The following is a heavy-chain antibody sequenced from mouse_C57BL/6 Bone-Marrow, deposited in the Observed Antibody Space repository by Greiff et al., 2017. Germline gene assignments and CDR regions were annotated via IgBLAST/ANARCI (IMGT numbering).Heavy chain of an antibody. CDR3: ARGYLDY. Sequence: EVKLQESGGGLVKPGGSLKLSCAASGFTFSDYGMHWVRQAPEQGLEWVAYISSGSSTIYYADTVKGRFTISRDNAKNTLFLHMTSLRSEDTAMYYCARGYLDYWGQGTTLTVSS. D-gene: IGHD2-2*01. V-gene: IGHV5-17*01. CDR2: ISSGSSTI. CDR1: GFTFSDYG. J-gene: IGHJ2*01.